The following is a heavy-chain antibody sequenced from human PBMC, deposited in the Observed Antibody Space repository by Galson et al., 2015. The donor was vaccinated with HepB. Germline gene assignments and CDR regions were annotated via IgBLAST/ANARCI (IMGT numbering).Heavy chain of an antibody. V-gene: IGHV3-23*01. CDR3: AKYPDYDFWSGSPYYFDY. CDR1: GFTFSSYA. J-gene: IGHJ4*02. Sequence: LRLSCAASGFTFSSYAMTWVRQAPGKGLEWVSTISVSSGSTYYADSVKGRFTISRDNSKNTLYLQMNNLRAEDTAVYYCAKYPDYDFWSGSPYYFDYWGQGTLVTVSS. CDR2: ISVSSGST. D-gene: IGHD3-3*01.